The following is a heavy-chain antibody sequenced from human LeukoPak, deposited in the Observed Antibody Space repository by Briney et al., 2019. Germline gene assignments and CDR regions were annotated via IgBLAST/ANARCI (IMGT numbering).Heavy chain of an antibody. Sequence: SETLSLTCTVSGGSISRYYWSWIRQPPGKGLEWIGYIYYSGSTNYNPSLKSRVTISVDTSKNQFSLKLSSVTAADTAVYYCARVTTVTTRFDYWGQGTLVTVSS. J-gene: IGHJ4*02. CDR3: ARVTTVTTRFDY. CDR2: IYYSGST. D-gene: IGHD4-17*01. V-gene: IGHV4-59*01. CDR1: GGSISRYY.